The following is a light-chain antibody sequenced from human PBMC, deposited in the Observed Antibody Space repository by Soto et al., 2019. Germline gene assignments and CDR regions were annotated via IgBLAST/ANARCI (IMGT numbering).Light chain of an antibody. Sequence: EIVLTQSPCTLSLSPGERATLSCRASQSVSRYLAWYQQKPGQPPRLLIYDASNRATGIPARFSGSGSGTDFTLTISSLEPEDFAVYYCQQYGSSPPLTFGQGTRLEIK. J-gene: IGKJ5*01. CDR2: DAS. V-gene: IGKV3-20*01. CDR1: QSVSRY. CDR3: QQYGSSPPLT.